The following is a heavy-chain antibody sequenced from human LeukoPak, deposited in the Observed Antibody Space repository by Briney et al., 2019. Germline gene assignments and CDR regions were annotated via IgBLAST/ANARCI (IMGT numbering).Heavy chain of an antibody. Sequence: GGSLRLSCAASGFTFSDYGMRWVRQAPGKGLEWVTFIRSDGINKYYSDSVKGRFTISRDNSKNTLYLQMNSLRPEDTAIYYCAKGSAWSHGYFDYWGQGTLVTVSS. J-gene: IGHJ4*02. CDR3: AKGSAWSHGYFDY. CDR1: GFTFSDYG. CDR2: IRSDGINK. V-gene: IGHV3-30*02. D-gene: IGHD6-19*01.